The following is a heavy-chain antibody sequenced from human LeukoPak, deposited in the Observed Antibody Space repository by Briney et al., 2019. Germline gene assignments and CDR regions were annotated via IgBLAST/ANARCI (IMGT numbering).Heavy chain of an antibody. CDR1: GYTLTELS. CDR3: ASRSYGSGSYLATYYYYGMDV. D-gene: IGHD3-10*01. J-gene: IGHJ6*02. V-gene: IGHV1-24*01. CDR2: FDPEDGET. Sequence: ASVKVSCKVSGYTLTELSMHWVRQAPGKGLEWMGGFDPEDGETIYAQKFQGRVTMTEDTSTDTAYMELSSLRSDDTAVYYCASRSYGSGSYLATYYYYGMDVWGQGTTVTVSS.